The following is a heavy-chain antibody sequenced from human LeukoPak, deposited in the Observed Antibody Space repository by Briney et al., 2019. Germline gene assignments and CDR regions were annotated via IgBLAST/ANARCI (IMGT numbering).Heavy chain of an antibody. CDR1: GFTFNNYL. CDR2: ISDSGGVT. J-gene: IGHJ4*02. Sequence: GSLRLSCAAFGFTFNNYLMTWVRQPPGKGLEWVSVISDSGGVTYYADSVKGRFAVSRDNSKNTLYLQMSSLRAEDTAVYYCAKRSKLSCSSTSCPLDYWGQGTLVTVSS. V-gene: IGHV3-23*01. CDR3: AKRSKLSCSSTSCPLDY. D-gene: IGHD2-2*01.